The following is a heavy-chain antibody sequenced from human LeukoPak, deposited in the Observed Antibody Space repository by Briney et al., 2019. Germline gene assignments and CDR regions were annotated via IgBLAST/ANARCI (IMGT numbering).Heavy chain of an antibody. Sequence: GGSLRLSCVASGFTFSSYAMHWVRQAPGKGLEWVAVISYDGSNKYYADSVKGRFTISRDNSKNTLYLQMNSLRAEDTAVYYCARLGSSRSNWFDPWGQGTLVTVSS. J-gene: IGHJ5*02. CDR2: ISYDGSNK. CDR3: ARLGSSRSNWFDP. D-gene: IGHD6-6*01. V-gene: IGHV3-30*01. CDR1: GFTFSSYA.